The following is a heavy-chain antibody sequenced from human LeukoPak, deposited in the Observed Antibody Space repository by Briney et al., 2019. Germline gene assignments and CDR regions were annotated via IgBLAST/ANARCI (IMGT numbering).Heavy chain of an antibody. CDR2: IRYDGSNK. V-gene: IGHV3-30*02. CDR3: ARDEVTCSSTNCYFVY. J-gene: IGHJ4*02. D-gene: IGHD2-2*01. Sequence: PGGSLRLSCAASGFTFSSYGMHWVRQAPGKGLEWVAFIRYDGSNKYYADSVKGRFTISRDNSKNTLYLQMNSLRAEDTAVYYCARDEVTCSSTNCYFVYWGQGTLVTVSS. CDR1: GFTFSSYG.